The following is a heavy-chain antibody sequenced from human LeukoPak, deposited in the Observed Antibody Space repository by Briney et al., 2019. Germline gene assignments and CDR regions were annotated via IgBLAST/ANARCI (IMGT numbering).Heavy chain of an antibody. J-gene: IGHJ4*02. D-gene: IGHD3-22*01. CDR2: IRYDGSNK. CDR1: GFTFSSYG. Sequence: GGSLRLSCAASGFTFSSYGMHWVRQAPGKGLEWVAFIRYDGSNKYYADSVKGRFTISRDNSKNTLYLQMNSLRAEDTAVYYCAKTYYYDSSGSPPDYWGQGTLVTVSS. CDR3: AKTYYYDSSGSPPDY. V-gene: IGHV3-30*02.